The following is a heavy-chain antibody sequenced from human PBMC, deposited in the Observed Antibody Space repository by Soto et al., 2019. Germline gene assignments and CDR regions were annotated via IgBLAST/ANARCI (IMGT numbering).Heavy chain of an antibody. Sequence: QVQLQQWGAGLLKPSETLSLTCAVYGGSFSGYYWSWIRQPPGKGLEWIGEINQSGSTNYNPPLTSRVTISVDTSKNQFSLKLSSVTAADTAVYYCARTYSSSWSPFDYWGQGTLVTVSS. D-gene: IGHD6-13*01. J-gene: IGHJ4*02. CDR2: INQSGST. CDR1: GGSFSGYY. V-gene: IGHV4-34*01. CDR3: ARTYSSSWSPFDY.